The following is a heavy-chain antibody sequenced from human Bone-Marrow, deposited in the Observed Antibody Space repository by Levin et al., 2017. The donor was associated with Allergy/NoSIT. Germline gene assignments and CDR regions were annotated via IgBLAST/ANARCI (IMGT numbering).Heavy chain of an antibody. J-gene: IGHJ6*02. V-gene: IGHV7-4-1*02. CDR1: GYTFTSYA. CDR2: INTNNGNP. Sequence: GASVKVSCKASGYTFTSYAINWLRQAPGQGPEWMGWINTNNGNPRYAQGFTGRFVFSLDTSVSTANLQISSLKAEDTDVYYCASDITVRGSKAMDVWGQGTTVTVSS. CDR3: ASDITVRGSKAMDV. D-gene: IGHD3-10*01.